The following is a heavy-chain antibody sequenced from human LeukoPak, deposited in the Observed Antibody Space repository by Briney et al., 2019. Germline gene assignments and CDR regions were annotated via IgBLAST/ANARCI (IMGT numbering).Heavy chain of an antibody. Sequence: GGSLRLSSTASGFTFSAYAMRRVRQAPGKGPGWVSPICGGGGSAFYADSVKGRFTISRDNSKYTLFLQMNSLRAEDTAVYYCARDPNGDYISAFDMWGPGTMVTVSS. CDR1: GFTFSAYA. V-gene: IGHV3-23*01. D-gene: IGHD4-17*01. CDR3: ARDPNGDYISAFDM. CDR2: ICGGGGSA. J-gene: IGHJ3*02.